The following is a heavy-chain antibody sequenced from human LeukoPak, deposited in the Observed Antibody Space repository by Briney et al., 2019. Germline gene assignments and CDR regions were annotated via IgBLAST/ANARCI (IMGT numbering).Heavy chain of an antibody. CDR3: ARSYYDSSGYPIDY. CDR2: ISYDGSNK. Sequence: GGSLRLSCAASGFTFSSYAMHWVRQAPGKGLEWVAVISYDGSNKYYADSVKGRFTISRDNSKNTLYLQMNSLRAEDTAVYYCARSYYDSSGYPIDYWGQGTLVTVSS. V-gene: IGHV3-30-3*01. D-gene: IGHD3-22*01. J-gene: IGHJ4*02. CDR1: GFTFSSYA.